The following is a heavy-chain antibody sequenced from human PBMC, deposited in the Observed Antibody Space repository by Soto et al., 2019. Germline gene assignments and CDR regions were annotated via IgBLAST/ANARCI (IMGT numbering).Heavy chain of an antibody. V-gene: IGHV3-23*01. CDR2: ISGSGGST. Sequence: EVQLLESGGGLVQPGGSLRLSCAASGFTFGGYALGWSRQAPGKGLGWVSAISGSGGSTYYADSVKGRFTISRDNSKNTLYLQMNSLRAEDTAVYYCAKDLKLDTVTGFDYWGQGTLVTVSS. CDR1: GFTFGGYA. D-gene: IGHD1-1*01. CDR3: AKDLKLDTVTGFDY. J-gene: IGHJ4*02.